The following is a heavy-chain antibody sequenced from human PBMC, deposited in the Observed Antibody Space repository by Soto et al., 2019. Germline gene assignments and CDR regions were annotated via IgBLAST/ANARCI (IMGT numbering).Heavy chain of an antibody. CDR2: IYYSRST. J-gene: IGHJ4*02. Sequence: QVQLQESGPGLVKPSQTLFLTCTVSGGSISSGGYYWSWILQHPGKGLDCIGYIYYSRSTYYTPSLKSRVTISVDTSKKQFSLKLSSVTAADAAVYYFARDRGKAVAGTDYWGQGTLVTVSS. CDR1: GGSISSGGYY. D-gene: IGHD6-19*01. CDR3: ARDRGKAVAGTDY. V-gene: IGHV4-31*03.